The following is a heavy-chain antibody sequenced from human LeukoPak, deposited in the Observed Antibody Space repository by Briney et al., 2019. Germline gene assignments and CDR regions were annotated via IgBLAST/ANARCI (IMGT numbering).Heavy chain of an antibody. CDR1: GYTFTNHY. J-gene: IGHJ6*03. CDR2: INPSGGSP. CDR3: ARAQGSYYHYYMDV. V-gene: IGHV1-46*01. D-gene: IGHD1-26*01. Sequence: ASVKVSCKASGYTFTNHYMHWVRQAPGQGLEWMGIINPSGGSPNYAQKFQGRVTMTRDMSTSTVNMELSSLRSEDTAVYYCARAQGSYYHYYMDVWGKGTTVTVSS.